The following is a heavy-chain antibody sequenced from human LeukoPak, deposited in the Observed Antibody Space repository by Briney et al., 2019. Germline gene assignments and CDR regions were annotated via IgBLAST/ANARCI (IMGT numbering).Heavy chain of an antibody. CDR2: ISSSSSYI. J-gene: IGHJ3*02. Sequence: GGSLRLSCAASGFTFSSYSMNWVRQAPGKGLEWVSSISSSSSYIYYADSVKGRFTISRDNAKNSLYLQMNSLRAEDTAVYYCASPLYYDSWSGYSDAFDIWGQGTMVTVSS. CDR3: ASPLYYDSWSGYSDAFDI. V-gene: IGHV3-21*01. CDR1: GFTFSSYS. D-gene: IGHD3-3*01.